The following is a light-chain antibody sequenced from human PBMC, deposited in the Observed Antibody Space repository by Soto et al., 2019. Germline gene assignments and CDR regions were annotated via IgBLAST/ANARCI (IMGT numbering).Light chain of an antibody. CDR2: AAS. Sequence: DIQMTQSPSSLSASVGDRVTITYRASQSISSYLNWYQQKPGKPPKLLIYAASSLQSGVPSRFSGSGSGTDFTLTISSLQPEDFATYYCQQSYSTPPTFGGGTKVEIK. CDR1: QSISSY. V-gene: IGKV1-39*01. J-gene: IGKJ4*01. CDR3: QQSYSTPPT.